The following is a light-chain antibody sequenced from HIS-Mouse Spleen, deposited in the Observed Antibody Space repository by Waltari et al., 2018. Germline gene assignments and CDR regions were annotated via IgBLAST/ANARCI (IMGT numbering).Light chain of an antibody. Sequence: SYELTQPPSVSVSPGQTASITCSGDKLGDKYACWYPQKPGQYPVLVIYQDSKRPSGIPERFSGSNSGNTATLTISGTQAMDEADYYCQAWDSSTAVVFGGGTKLTVL. CDR2: QDS. CDR3: QAWDSSTAVV. J-gene: IGLJ2*01. CDR1: KLGDKY. V-gene: IGLV3-1*01.